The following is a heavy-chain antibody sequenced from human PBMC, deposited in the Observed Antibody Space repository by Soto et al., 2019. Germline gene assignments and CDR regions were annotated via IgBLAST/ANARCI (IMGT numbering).Heavy chain of an antibody. J-gene: IGHJ3*02. Sequence: ASVKVSCKASGGTFSSYTISWVRQAPGQGLEWMGRIIPILGIANYAQKFQGRVTITADKSTSTAYMELSSLRSEDTAVYYCARDPLANQGAFDIWGQGTMVTVSS. CDR3: ARDPLANQGAFDI. CDR2: IIPILGIA. CDR1: GGTFSSYT. V-gene: IGHV1-69*04. D-gene: IGHD5-12*01.